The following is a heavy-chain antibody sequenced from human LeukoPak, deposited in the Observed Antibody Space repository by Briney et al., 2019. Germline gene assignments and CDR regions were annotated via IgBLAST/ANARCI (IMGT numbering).Heavy chain of an antibody. CDR1: GFTFSSFW. CDR2: IKQDGSVQ. V-gene: IGHV3-7*01. J-gene: IGHJ4*02. CDR3: ARKGLGDC. Sequence: GGSLRLSCAASGFTFSSFWMSWVRQAPGKGLEWVANIKQDGSVQYYVDSVKGRFTISRDNAKNSLYLQMNSMRAEDTAVYYCARKGLGDCWGQGTLVTVSS. D-gene: IGHD3-22*01.